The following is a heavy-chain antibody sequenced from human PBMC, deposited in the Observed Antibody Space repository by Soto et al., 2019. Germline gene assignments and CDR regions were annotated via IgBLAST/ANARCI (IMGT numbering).Heavy chain of an antibody. Sequence: PGGSLRLSCAASGFTFSSYSMNWVRQAPGKGLEWVSSISSSSSYIYYADSVKGRFTISRDNAKNSLYLQMNSLRAEDTAVYYCVRDSFVKAAAGPFDYWGQGTLVTVSS. CDR1: GFTFSSYS. V-gene: IGHV3-21*01. CDR2: ISSSSSYI. CDR3: VRDSFVKAAAGPFDY. J-gene: IGHJ4*02. D-gene: IGHD6-13*01.